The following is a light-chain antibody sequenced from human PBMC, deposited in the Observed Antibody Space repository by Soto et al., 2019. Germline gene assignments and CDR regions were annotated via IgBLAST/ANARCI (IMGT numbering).Light chain of an antibody. Sequence: QSALTQPASVSGSPGQSITISCTGSSNDVGGYNFVSWYQQHPGKAPKLLIYEVTNRPSGISDRFSGSRSGNTASLTISGLQPEDEATYYCGSYTSTDSLIFGGGTKLTVL. CDR3: GSYTSTDSLI. CDR2: EVT. V-gene: IGLV2-14*01. J-gene: IGLJ2*01. CDR1: SNDVGGYNF.